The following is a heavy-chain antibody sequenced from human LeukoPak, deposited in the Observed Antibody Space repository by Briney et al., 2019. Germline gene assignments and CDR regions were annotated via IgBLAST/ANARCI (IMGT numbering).Heavy chain of an antibody. CDR2: INHSGST. Sequence: SETLSLTCAVYGGSFSGYYWSWIRQPPGKGLEWIGEINHSGSTNYNPSLKSRVTISVDTSKNQFSLKLSSVTAADTAVYYCGTMEDVYWGQGTLVTVSS. V-gene: IGHV4-34*01. D-gene: IGHD3-10*01. CDR3: GTMEDVY. J-gene: IGHJ4*02. CDR1: GGSFSGYY.